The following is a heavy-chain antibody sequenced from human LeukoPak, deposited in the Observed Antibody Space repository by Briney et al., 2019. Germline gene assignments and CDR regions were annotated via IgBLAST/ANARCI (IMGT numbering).Heavy chain of an antibody. D-gene: IGHD1-26*01. CDR2: IYHSGST. J-gene: IGHJ3*02. V-gene: IGHV4-4*02. Sequence: PSGTLSLTCAVSGGSISSSNWWSWVRQPPGKGVVLIVYIYHSGSTNYNPFPKSRVTISVDTSKNQFSLKLSSVTAAETAVYYCVRTPSGATNDAFDIWGQGTMVTVSS. CDR1: GGSISSSNW. CDR3: VRTPSGATNDAFDI.